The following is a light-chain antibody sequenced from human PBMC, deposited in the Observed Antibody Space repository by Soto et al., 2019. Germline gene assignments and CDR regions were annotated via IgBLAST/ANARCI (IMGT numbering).Light chain of an antibody. CDR2: GAS. Sequence: EIVLTQSPGTLSLSPGERATLSCRASQSFSSSYLAWYQQKPGQAPRLLIYGASSRATGIPDRFSGSVSGTDFTLTISRLEPEDFAVYYCQQYGSSPFTFGPGNKVDIK. V-gene: IGKV3-20*01. CDR1: QSFSSSY. J-gene: IGKJ3*01. CDR3: QQYGSSPFT.